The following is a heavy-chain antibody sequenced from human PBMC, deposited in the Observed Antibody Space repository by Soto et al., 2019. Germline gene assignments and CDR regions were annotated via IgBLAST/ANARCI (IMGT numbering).Heavy chain of an antibody. D-gene: IGHD3-10*01. CDR1: GFTFSSYG. CDR3: AREGQDTMVRGVIGRYYYYYGMDV. Sequence: GGSLRLSSAASGFTFSSYGMHWVLQAPGKGLEWVAVIWYDGSNKYYADSVKGRFTISRDNSKNTLYLQMNSLRAEDTAVYYCAREGQDTMVRGVIGRYYYYYGMDVWGQGTTVTVSS. V-gene: IGHV3-33*01. J-gene: IGHJ6*02. CDR2: IWYDGSNK.